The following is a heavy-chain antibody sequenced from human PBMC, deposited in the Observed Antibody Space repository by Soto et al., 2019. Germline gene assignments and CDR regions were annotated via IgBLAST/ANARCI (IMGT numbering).Heavy chain of an antibody. CDR2: LSASGGSI. V-gene: IGHV3-23*01. CDR1: GFTFSTYA. Sequence: PGGSLRLSCAASGFTFSTYAMSWVRQALGKGLEWVSALSASGGSIYYADSVKGRFTISRDNSMNALYLQMNSLRIEDTAVYYCAHPRGYGVFDAYDIWGQGTMVTVSS. D-gene: IGHD4-17*01. J-gene: IGHJ3*02. CDR3: AHPRGYGVFDAYDI.